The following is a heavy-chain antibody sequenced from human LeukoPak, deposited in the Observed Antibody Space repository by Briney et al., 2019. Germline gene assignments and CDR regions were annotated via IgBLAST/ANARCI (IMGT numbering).Heavy chain of an antibody. CDR3: ARGGGNDYDTSGYYYLAAY. D-gene: IGHD3-22*01. CDR2: ISDGGGNT. CDR1: GFIFSAYA. J-gene: IGHJ4*02. V-gene: IGHV3-23*01. Sequence: GGSLRLSCAASGFIFSAYAMTWVRQAPGKGLEWVSGISDGGGNTYYADSVRGRFTISRDNSKNTLYLQMNSLRAEDTAVYYCARGGGNDYDTSGYYYLAAYWGQGTLVTVSS.